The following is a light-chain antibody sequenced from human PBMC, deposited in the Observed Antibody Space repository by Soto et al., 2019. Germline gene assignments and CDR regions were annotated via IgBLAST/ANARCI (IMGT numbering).Light chain of an antibody. J-gene: IGLJ2*01. Sequence: QSVLTQPPSVSGAPGQRVTISCTGSSSNIGAGYDVHWYQQLPGTAPKLLIYGNSNRPSGVPDGFSGSKSGTSASLAITGLQAEDEADYYCQAYDSSLSGVVFAGGTKLTVL. CDR2: GNS. CDR3: QAYDSSLSGVV. V-gene: IGLV1-40*01. CDR1: SSNIGAGYD.